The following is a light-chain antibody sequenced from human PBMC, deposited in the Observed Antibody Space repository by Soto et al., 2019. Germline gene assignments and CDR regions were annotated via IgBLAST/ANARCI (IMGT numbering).Light chain of an antibody. J-gene: IGKJ1*01. CDR3: QQYNIFLT. Sequence: DIQMTQSPSTLSASVGDRVTITCRASQSISSWLAWYQQKPGKAPKLLIYDASSLESGVLSRFSGSGSGTEFTLTISSLQPDDFATYYCQQYNIFLTFGQGTKVEIK. CDR2: DAS. CDR1: QSISSW. V-gene: IGKV1-5*01.